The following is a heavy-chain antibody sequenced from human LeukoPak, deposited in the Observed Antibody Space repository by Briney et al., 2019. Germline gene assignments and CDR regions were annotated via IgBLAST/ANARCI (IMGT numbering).Heavy chain of an antibody. Sequence: PSETLSLTCTVSGGSISSYYWSWVRQPAGKGLEWIGHMSSSGSTNYSPYLKSRVSLSVDTSRNQFSMILTSVTAADSAVYFCARDRQEGCDYVWARTPYSFYYMDVWGKGTTVTVSS. D-gene: IGHD3-16*01. V-gene: IGHV4-4*07. J-gene: IGHJ6*03. CDR3: ARDRQEGCDYVWARTPYSFYYMDV. CDR2: MSSSGST. CDR1: GGSISSYY.